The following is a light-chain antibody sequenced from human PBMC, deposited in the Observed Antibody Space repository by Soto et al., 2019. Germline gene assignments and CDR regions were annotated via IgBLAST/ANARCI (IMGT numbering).Light chain of an antibody. Sequence: DIQMTQSPSSLSASVGARVTITCRASQSISSYLNWYQQHPGKAPKLLIYAASSLHSGVPSRFSGSRSGPDFTLTIRSLQPEDFATYYCQQRYSSPPTFGQGTKVDIK. CDR2: AAS. CDR1: QSISSY. CDR3: QQRYSSPPT. V-gene: IGKV1-39*01. J-gene: IGKJ1*01.